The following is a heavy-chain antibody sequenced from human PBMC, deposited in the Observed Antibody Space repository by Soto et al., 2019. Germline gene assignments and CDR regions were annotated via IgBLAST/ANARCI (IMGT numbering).Heavy chain of an antibody. Sequence: EVQLLETGGGLVQPGGSLRLSCAASGFTFSSYAMSWVRQAPGKGLEWVSATSGSGGSTYYADSVKGRFTISRDNSKNTLYLQMNSLRAEDTAVYYCAKTTHWHYYYYGMDVCGQGTTVTVSS. J-gene: IGHJ6*02. V-gene: IGHV3-23*01. CDR3: AKTTHWHYYYYGMDV. CDR1: GFTFSSYA. CDR2: TSGSGGST. D-gene: IGHD1-1*01.